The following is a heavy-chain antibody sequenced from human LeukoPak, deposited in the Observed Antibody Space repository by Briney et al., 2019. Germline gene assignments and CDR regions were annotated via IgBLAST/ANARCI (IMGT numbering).Heavy chain of an antibody. CDR3: AKEVEGGAFDI. CDR2: ISWNSGSI. V-gene: IGHV3-9*01. J-gene: IGHJ3*02. D-gene: IGHD5-24*01. CDR1: GFTFDDYA. Sequence: GGSLRLSCAASGFTFDDYAMHWVRQAPGKGLEWVSGISWNSGSIGYADSVKGRFTISRDNAKNSLYLQMNSLRAEDTALYYCAKEVEGGAFDIWGQGTMVTVSS.